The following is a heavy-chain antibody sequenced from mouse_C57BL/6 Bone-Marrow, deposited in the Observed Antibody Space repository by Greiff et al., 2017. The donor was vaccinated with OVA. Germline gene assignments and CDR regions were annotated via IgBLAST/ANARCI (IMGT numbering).Heavy chain of an antibody. J-gene: IGHJ2*01. Sequence: QVHVKQPGAELVMPGASVKLSCKASGYTFTSYWMHWVKQRPGQGLEWIGEIDPSDSYTNYNQKFKGKSTLTVDKSSSTAYMQLSSLTSEDSAVYYCASYSNCFDYWGQGTTLTVPS. V-gene: IGHV1-69*01. CDR1: GYTFTSYW. CDR3: ASYSNCFDY. D-gene: IGHD2-5*01. CDR2: IDPSDSYT.